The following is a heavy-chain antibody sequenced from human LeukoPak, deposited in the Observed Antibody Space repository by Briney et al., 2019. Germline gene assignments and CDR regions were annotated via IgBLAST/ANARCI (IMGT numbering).Heavy chain of an antibody. CDR2: IYYSGST. Sequence: SETLSLTCTVSGGSISSYYWSWIRQPPGKGLEWIGYIYYSGSTNYNPSLKSRVTISVDTSKNQFSLKLSSVTAADTAAYYCASSTVTSYYYGMDVWGQGTTVTVSS. J-gene: IGHJ6*02. D-gene: IGHD4-11*01. CDR3: ASSTVTSYYYGMDV. CDR1: GGSISSYY. V-gene: IGHV4-59*01.